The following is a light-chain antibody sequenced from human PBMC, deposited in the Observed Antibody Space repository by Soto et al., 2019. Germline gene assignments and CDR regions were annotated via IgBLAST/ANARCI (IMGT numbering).Light chain of an antibody. CDR3: QQYDTSPRT. J-gene: IGKJ1*01. V-gene: IGKV3-20*01. CDR1: QSLSSNY. CDR2: GAS. Sequence: EIVLTQSPGTLSLSPGERATLSCRASQSLSSNYLAWHQQKTGQAPRLLIYGASSRATGIPDRSSGSGSGTDFTLTITRLEPEDFAVYYCQQYDTSPRTFGQGTQVDIK.